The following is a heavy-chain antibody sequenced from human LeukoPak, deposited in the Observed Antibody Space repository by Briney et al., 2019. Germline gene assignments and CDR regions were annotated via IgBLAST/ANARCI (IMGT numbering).Heavy chain of an antibody. CDR3: ANGYCTNGVCYPYYYYYMDV. D-gene: IGHD2-8*01. J-gene: IGHJ6*03. CDR2: ISSTSSYK. Sequence: GGSLRLSCAASGFTFSSYGMSWVRQAPGKGLEWVSCISSTSSYKYYADSVKGRFTISRDNSKNTLYLQMNSLRAEDTAVYYCANGYCTNGVCYPYYYYYMDVWGKGTTVAVSS. V-gene: IGHV3-21*01. CDR1: GFTFSSYG.